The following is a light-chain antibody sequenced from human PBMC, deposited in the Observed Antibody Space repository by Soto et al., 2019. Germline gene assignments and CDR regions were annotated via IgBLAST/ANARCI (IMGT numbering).Light chain of an antibody. CDR3: TSYTDNRLYV. Sequence: QSALTQPASVSGSPGQSITMSCTGTNSDVGGYERVSWYQHHPGRAPKLMIYDVTNRPSGVSGRFSGSKFGNTASLSISGLRAEDEADYYCTSYTDNRLYVFGTGTKLTVL. V-gene: IGLV2-14*03. J-gene: IGLJ1*01. CDR2: DVT. CDR1: NSDVGGYER.